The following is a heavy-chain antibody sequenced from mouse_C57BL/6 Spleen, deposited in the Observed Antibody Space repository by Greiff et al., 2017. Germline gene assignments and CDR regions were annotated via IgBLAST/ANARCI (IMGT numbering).Heavy chain of an antibody. CDR2: IYPGDGDT. D-gene: IGHD2-1*01. J-gene: IGHJ4*01. CDR1: GYAFSSYW. CDR3: ARKGGNWSYYAMDY. V-gene: IGHV1-80*01. Sequence: QVQLKESGAELVKPGASVKISCKASGYAFSSYWMNWVKQRPGKGLEWIGQIYPGDGDTNYNGKFKGKATLTADKSSSTAYMQLRSLTSEDSAVYFCARKGGNWSYYAMDYWGQGTSVTVSS.